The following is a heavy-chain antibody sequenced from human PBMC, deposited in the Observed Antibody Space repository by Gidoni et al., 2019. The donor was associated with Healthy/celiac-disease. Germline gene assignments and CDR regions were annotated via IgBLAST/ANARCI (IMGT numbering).Heavy chain of an antibody. V-gene: IGHV3-7*01. D-gene: IGHD6-19*01. Sequence: LSWVRQAHGNGLEWVANIKQDGSENYYVDSVKGRFTISRDNAKNSLYLKMNSLRAEDTAVYYCAISDDFFGKSVAGAAYFFYYWGQGTLVTVSS. CDR2: IKQDGSEN. J-gene: IGHJ4*02. CDR3: AISDDFFGKSVAGAAYFFYY.